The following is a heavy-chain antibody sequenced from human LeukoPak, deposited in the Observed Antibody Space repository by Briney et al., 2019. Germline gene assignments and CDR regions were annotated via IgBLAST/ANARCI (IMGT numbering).Heavy chain of an antibody. Sequence: GGSLSLSCAASGFTFSSYAMSWVRQAPGKGLEWVSAISGSGGSTYYADSVKGRFTISRDNSKNTLYLQMNSLRAEDTAVYYCAKEERDYCSSTSCYIGGGGVHFDYWGQGTLVTVSS. D-gene: IGHD2-2*02. CDR3: AKEERDYCSSTSCYIGGGGVHFDY. V-gene: IGHV3-23*01. CDR2: ISGSGGST. J-gene: IGHJ4*02. CDR1: GFTFSSYA.